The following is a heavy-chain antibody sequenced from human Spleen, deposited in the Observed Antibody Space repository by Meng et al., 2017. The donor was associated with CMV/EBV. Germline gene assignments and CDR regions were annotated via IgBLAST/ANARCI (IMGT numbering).Heavy chain of an antibody. Sequence: GGSLRLSCTASGFTFHNYAINWIRQAPGKGLEWVSSISASGDNTYYAASVKGRFIISRDNSRNTVFLQTNSLRAEDSALYYCTTAGGTNYLSYYFDDWGPGTLVTVSS. CDR2: ISASGDNT. CDR1: GFTFHNYA. CDR3: TTAGGTNYLSYYFDD. V-gene: IGHV3-23*01. D-gene: IGHD1-7*01. J-gene: IGHJ4*02.